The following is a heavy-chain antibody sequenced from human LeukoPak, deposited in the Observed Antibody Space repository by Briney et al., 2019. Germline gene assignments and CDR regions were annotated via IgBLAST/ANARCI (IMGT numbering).Heavy chain of an antibody. Sequence: PGGSLRLSCAASGFTLNSYAMNWVRQAPGKGLEWVSTITGATGKTYYAESVKGRFTISRDNSKNTLYLQMNSLTAEDTAVYSCAKSDCGGDCWLIDYWGQGIPVTVSS. J-gene: IGHJ4*02. CDR3: AKSDCGGDCWLIDY. V-gene: IGHV3-23*01. CDR2: ITGATGKT. D-gene: IGHD2-21*02. CDR1: GFTLNSYA.